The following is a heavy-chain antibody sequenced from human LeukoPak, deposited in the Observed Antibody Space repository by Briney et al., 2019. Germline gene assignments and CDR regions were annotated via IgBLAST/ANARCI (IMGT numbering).Heavy chain of an antibody. J-gene: IGHJ4*02. D-gene: IGHD3-22*01. CDR1: AFTFSSYA. V-gene: IGHV3-33*08. Sequence: GGSLRLSCAASAFTFSSYAMNWVRQAPGKGLEWVAVIWYDGSKKLYADSVKGRLTISRDNSKNTLYLQMNSLRAEDTAVYYCARDSGGYFDYWGQGTLVTVSS. CDR2: IWYDGSKK. CDR3: ARDSGGYFDY.